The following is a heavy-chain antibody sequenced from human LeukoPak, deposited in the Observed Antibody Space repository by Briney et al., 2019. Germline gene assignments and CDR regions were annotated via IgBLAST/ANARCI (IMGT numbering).Heavy chain of an antibody. CDR1: GGSISSYY. D-gene: IGHD1-26*01. V-gene: IGHV4-59*01. J-gene: IGHJ4*02. Sequence: KSSETLSLTCTVSGGSISSYYWSWIRQPPGKGLECIGYIYYRGSTNYNPSLKSRVTISVDTSKNQFSLKLSSVTAADTAVYYCARSEVGLPFDYWGPETLVTVSA. CDR2: IYYRGST. CDR3: ARSEVGLPFDY.